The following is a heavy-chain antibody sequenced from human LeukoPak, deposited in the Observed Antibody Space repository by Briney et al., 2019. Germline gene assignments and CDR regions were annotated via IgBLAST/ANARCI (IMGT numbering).Heavy chain of an antibody. CDR2: ISGSSGST. J-gene: IGHJ4*02. CDR3: AKGVSVFCSGGSCYLDY. V-gene: IGHV3-23*01. D-gene: IGHD2-15*01. Sequence: GGSLRLSCAASGFTFSSYAMSWVRQAPGKGLEWVSAISGSSGSTYYADSVKGRFAISRDNSKNTMYLQMNSLRVEDTAVYYCAKGVSVFCSGGSCYLDYWGQGTLVTVSS. CDR1: GFTFSSYA.